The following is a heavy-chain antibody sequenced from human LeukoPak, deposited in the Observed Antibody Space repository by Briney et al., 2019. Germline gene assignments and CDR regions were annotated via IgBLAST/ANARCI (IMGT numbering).Heavy chain of an antibody. CDR1: GGTFSSYA. CDR3: ARAGDFWSGYYTDWFDP. V-gene: IGHV1-69*05. J-gene: IGHJ5*02. Sequence: SVKVSCKASGGTFSSYAISWVRQAPGQGLEWMGGIIPIFGTANYAQKFQGRVTITTDESTSTAYMELSSLRSEGTAVYYCARAGDFWSGYYTDWFDPWGQGTLVTVSS. CDR2: IIPIFGTA. D-gene: IGHD3-3*01.